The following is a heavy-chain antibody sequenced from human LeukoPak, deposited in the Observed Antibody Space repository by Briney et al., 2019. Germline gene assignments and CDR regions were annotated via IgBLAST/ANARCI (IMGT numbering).Heavy chain of an antibody. D-gene: IGHD1-26*01. CDR2: IYTSGST. CDR3: ARGFSGSYKGIFDI. V-gene: IGHV4-4*07. Sequence: SETLPLTCTVSGGSISSYYWSWIRQPAGKGLEWIGRIYTSGSTNYNPSLKSRVTMSVDTSKNQFSLRLSSVTAADTAVYYCARGFSGSYKGIFDIWGQGTMVTVSS. J-gene: IGHJ3*02. CDR1: GGSISSYY.